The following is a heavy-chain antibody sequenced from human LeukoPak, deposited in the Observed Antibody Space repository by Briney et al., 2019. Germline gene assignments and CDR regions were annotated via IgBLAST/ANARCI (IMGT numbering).Heavy chain of an antibody. CDR1: GFTFSSYS. D-gene: IGHD5-24*01. Sequence: HPGGSLRLSCAASGFTFSSYSMNWVRQAPGKGLEWVSYISSSSSTIYYADSVKGRFTISRDNAKNSLYLQMNSLRAEDTAVYYCARDGRDGYNRFDYWGQGTLVTVSS. J-gene: IGHJ4*02. CDR3: ARDGRDGYNRFDY. CDR2: ISSSSSTI. V-gene: IGHV3-48*01.